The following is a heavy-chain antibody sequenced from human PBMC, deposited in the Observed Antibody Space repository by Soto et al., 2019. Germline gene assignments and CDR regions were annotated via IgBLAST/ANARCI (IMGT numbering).Heavy chain of an antibody. V-gene: IGHV4-59*01. J-gene: IGHJ4*02. Sequence: PSETLSLTCTVSGGSISSYYWSWIRQPPGKGLEWIGYIYYSGSTNYNPSLKSRVTISVDTSKNQFSLKLSSVTAADTAVYYCARGVDSGKFYAFESWGRGTQVTVSS. CDR3: ARGVDSGKFYAFES. D-gene: IGHD1-26*01. CDR2: IYYSGST. CDR1: GGSISSYY.